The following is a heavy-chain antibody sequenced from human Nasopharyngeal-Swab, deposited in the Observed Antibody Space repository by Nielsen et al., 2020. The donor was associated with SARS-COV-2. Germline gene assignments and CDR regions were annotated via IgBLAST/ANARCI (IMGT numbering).Heavy chain of an antibody. J-gene: IGHJ6*03. V-gene: IGHV3-30*18. CDR3: AKAGVRGVITHYYYYCMDV. Sequence: VRQAPGKGLEWVAVISYDGSNKYYADSVKGRFTISRDDSKNTLYLQMNSLRAEDTAVYYCAKAGVRGVITHYYYYCMDVWGKGTTVTVLL. D-gene: IGHD3-10*01. CDR2: ISYDGSNK.